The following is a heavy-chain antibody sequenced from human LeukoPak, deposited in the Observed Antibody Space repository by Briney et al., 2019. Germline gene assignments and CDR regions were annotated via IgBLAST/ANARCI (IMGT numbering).Heavy chain of an antibody. V-gene: IGHV4-61*01. CDR3: ARQEGGIFDY. D-gene: IGHD3-16*01. J-gene: IGHJ4*02. CDR2: IYYRGSS. Sequence: PSETLSLTCTVSGASISSSSHFWSWIRQPPGKGLEWIGYIYYRGSSIFNPSLKSRITISVDMSKNQFSLNLSSVTAADTAVYYCARQEGGIFDYWGQGTLVTVSS. CDR1: GASISSSSHF.